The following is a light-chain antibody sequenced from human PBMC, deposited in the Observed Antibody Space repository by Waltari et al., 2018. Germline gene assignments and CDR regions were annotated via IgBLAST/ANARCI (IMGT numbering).Light chain of an antibody. J-gene: IGLJ3*02. CDR2: LNSDGSH. CDR1: SRPSSHA. V-gene: IGLV4-69*01. Sequence: QLVLTQSPSASASLGASFQLTCTSSSRPSSHAIAWPPQQPEKGPRYLMKLNSDGSHSKGDGIPDRFSGSSSGAERYLTISSLQSEDEADYYCQTWGTGIWVFGGGTKLTVL. CDR3: QTWGTGIWV.